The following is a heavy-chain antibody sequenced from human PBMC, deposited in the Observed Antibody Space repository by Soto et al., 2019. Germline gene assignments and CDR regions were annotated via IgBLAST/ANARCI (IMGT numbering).Heavy chain of an antibody. CDR3: ARHKTIAVAGTYYFDY. CDR2: IFSSGST. J-gene: IGHJ4*02. CDR1: GGSINTFY. Sequence: SETLSLTCTVSGGSINTFYWSWVRQPAGKGLEWIGRIFSSGSTSFNPSLESRVAMSVDTSKNQFSLKLSSVTAADTAVYYCARHKTIAVAGTYYFDYWGQGTLVTAPQ. D-gene: IGHD6-19*01. V-gene: IGHV4-4*07.